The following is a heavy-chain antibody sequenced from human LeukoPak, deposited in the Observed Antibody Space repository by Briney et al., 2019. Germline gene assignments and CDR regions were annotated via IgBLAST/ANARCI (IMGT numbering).Heavy chain of an antibody. D-gene: IGHD3-16*01. CDR2: ISGSAINT. CDR1: GFTSSNYA. V-gene: IGHV3-23*01. Sequence: GGSLRLSCAASGFTSSNYAMNWVRQAPGKGLEWVSGISGSAINTYYGDSVKGRFTISRDNPKNTLYLEMNTLRAEDTAVYYCAKLGVRDGFDMWGQGTMVTVSS. CDR3: AKLGVRDGFDM. J-gene: IGHJ3*02.